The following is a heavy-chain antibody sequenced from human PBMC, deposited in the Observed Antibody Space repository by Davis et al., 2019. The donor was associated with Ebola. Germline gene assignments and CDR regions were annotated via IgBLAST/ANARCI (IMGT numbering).Heavy chain of an antibody. CDR1: GFTFSSYA. CDR3: AKGGARYFYHYYGMDV. D-gene: IGHD2/OR15-2a*01. J-gene: IGHJ6*02. CDR2: LSGSGSTT. V-gene: IGHV3-23*01. Sequence: GESPKTPCAASGFTFSSYAMSWVRQAPGKGLEWVSGLSGSGSTTYYADSVKGRFNITRDNSKHTLYLQMNSLRAEDTALYYCAKGGARYFYHYYGMDVWGQGTTVTVSS.